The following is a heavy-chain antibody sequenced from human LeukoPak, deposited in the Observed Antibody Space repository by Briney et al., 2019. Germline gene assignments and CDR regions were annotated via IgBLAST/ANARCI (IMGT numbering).Heavy chain of an antibody. CDR1: GGSISSYY. J-gene: IGHJ3*02. CDR3: ARVGSSSLGAFDI. CDR2: IYYSGST. V-gene: IGHV4-59*01. Sequence: SETLSLTCTVSGGSISSYYWSWIRQPPGKGLEWIGYIYYSGSTNYNPSLKSRVTISVDTSKNQFSLKLSSVTAADTAVYYCARVGSSSLGAFDIWGQGTMVTVSS. D-gene: IGHD6-6*01.